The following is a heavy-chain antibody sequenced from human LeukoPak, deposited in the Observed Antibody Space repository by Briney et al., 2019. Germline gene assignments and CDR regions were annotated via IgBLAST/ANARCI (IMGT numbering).Heavy chain of an antibody. D-gene: IGHD5-18*01. V-gene: IGHV4-59*01. CDR3: ARGFNPHSYGPHFDY. CDR2: IYYSGST. Sequence: SETLSLTCSVSGGSISSYYWNWIRQPPGKGLEWIGYIYYSGSTSYIPSLKSRVTISVDTSKNQFSLKLSSVTAADTAIYYCARGFNPHSYGPHFDYWGLGTLDTVSS. J-gene: IGHJ4*02. CDR1: GGSISSYY.